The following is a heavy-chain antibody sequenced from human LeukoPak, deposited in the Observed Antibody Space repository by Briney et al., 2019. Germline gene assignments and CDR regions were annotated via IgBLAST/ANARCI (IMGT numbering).Heavy chain of an antibody. CDR2: INQDGSEK. CDR1: GFTFNNYW. CDR3: AGGLYYYYFYMDV. V-gene: IGHV3-7*04. D-gene: IGHD5-12*01. J-gene: IGHJ6*03. Sequence: GGSLRLSCAASGFTFNNYWMNWVCQAPGKGLEWVANINQDGSEKYYVDSVKGRFTISRDNAKNTLYLQMNSLRAEDTAVYYCAGGLYYYYFYMDVWGKGTTVTVSS.